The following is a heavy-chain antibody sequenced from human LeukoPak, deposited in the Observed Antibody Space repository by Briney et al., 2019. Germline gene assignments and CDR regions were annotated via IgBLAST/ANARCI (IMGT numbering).Heavy chain of an antibody. CDR1: GGSISPYY. CDR2: IYYSGKT. V-gene: IGHV4-59*01. J-gene: IGHJ4*02. D-gene: IGHD3-10*02. CDR3: ASSTGSTMFIDY. Sequence: SETLSLTCTVSGGSISPYYWRWMRQPPGKGLEGLGYIYYSGKTEYKPSIKSRVAMSVDTSKNQFSLRLSSVTDADTAVYYWASSTGSTMFIDYWGQGTLVTVSS.